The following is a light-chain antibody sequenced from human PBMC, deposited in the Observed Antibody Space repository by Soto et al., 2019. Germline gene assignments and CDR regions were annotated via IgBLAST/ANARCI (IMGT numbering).Light chain of an antibody. CDR3: QSYDSSLSAL. V-gene: IGLV1-40*01. J-gene: IGLJ3*02. Sequence: QPVLTQPPSVSGAPGQRVTISCTGSSSNIGAGYDVHWYQQLPGTAPKLLIYGNSNRPSGVPHRFSGSKSGTSASLAITGLQADDEADYYCQSYDSSLSALFGGGTKVTVL. CDR1: SSNIGAGYD. CDR2: GNS.